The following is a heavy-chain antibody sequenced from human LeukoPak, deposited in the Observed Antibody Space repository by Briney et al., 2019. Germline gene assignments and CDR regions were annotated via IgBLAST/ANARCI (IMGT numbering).Heavy chain of an antibody. CDR3: ARYYDFWSGYYSGMDV. CDR1: GYTFTGYY. CDR2: INPNSGGT. J-gene: IGHJ6*02. Sequence: ASVKVSCKASGYTFTGYYMHWVRQAPGQGLEWMGWINPNSGGTNYAQKFQGRVTMTRDTSISTAYMELSRLRSDDTAVYCCARYYDFWSGYYSGMDVWGQGTTVTVSS. V-gene: IGHV1-2*02. D-gene: IGHD3-3*01.